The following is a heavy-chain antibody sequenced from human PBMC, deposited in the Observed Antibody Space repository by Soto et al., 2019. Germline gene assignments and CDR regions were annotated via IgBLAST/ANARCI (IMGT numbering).Heavy chain of an antibody. CDR2: ISGNGGST. V-gene: IGHV3-23*01. J-gene: IGHJ4*02. CDR3: ARDLDYSFYFDY. D-gene: IGHD4-4*01. CDR1: GFTFSSYA. Sequence: PGGSLRLSCAASGFTFSSYAMNWVRQAPGKGLEWVSAISGNGGSTYYADSVKGRFTISRDNSKNSLYLQMNSLRAEDTAVYYCARDLDYSFYFDYWGQGTLVTVSS.